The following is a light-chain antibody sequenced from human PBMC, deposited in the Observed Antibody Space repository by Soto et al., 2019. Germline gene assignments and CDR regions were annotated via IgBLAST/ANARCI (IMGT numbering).Light chain of an antibody. Sequence: QSVLTQPPSASGTPGQGVIISCSGTSSNIGSNYVYWYRLLPGTAPKLVMFSNVMRPPGVPDRFSGDKSGTSSSLAISGLRPEDEADYFCAAWDASLRGWVFGGGTKLTVL. CDR1: SSNIGSNY. CDR2: SNV. J-gene: IGLJ3*02. CDR3: AAWDASLRGWV. V-gene: IGLV1-47*02.